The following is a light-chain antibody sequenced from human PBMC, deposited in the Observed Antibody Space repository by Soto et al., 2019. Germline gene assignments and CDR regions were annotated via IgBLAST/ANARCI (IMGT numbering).Light chain of an antibody. Sequence: QSALTQPRSVSGSPGQSVTISCTGARSDVGGYRFVSWYQQHPDKAPKLMIYDVDKRPSGVPDRFSGSKSGNTASLTISGLQAGEEGYYFCPSDAGGFTWVLG. V-gene: IGLV2-11*01. CDR1: RSDVGGYRF. J-gene: IGLJ3*02. CDR2: DVD. CDR3: PSDAGGFTWV.